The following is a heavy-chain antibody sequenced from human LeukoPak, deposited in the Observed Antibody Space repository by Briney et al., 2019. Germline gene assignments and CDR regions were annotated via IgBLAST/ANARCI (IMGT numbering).Heavy chain of an antibody. CDR2: INHSGST. D-gene: IGHD1-14*01. J-gene: IGHJ4*02. CDR1: GGSISSSNW. V-gene: IGHV4-4*02. CDR3: ARGGRAAPTGY. Sequence: SETLSLTCAVSGGSISSSNWWSWIRQPPGKGLEWIGEINHSGSTNYNPSLKSRVTISVDTSKNQFSLKLSSVTAADTAVYYCARGGRAAPTGYWGQGTLVTVSS.